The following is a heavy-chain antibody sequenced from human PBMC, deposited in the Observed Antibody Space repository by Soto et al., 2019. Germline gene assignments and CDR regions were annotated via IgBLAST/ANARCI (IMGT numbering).Heavy chain of an antibody. CDR2: IAYDGSNA. CDR1: GFTFRNYA. J-gene: IGHJ6*02. CDR3: ARGDREDILVVVGARPGEYGIDI. D-gene: IGHD2-15*01. V-gene: IGHV3-30-3*01. Sequence: QVQLVESGGGVVQPGGSLRLSCAASGFTFRNYAMHWVRQAPGKGLECLAVIAYDGSNAFYRDSVKGRFTISRDNSKNTLYLHMTSLRSEDTGVYYCARGDREDILVVVGARPGEYGIDIWGPGTTVTVSS.